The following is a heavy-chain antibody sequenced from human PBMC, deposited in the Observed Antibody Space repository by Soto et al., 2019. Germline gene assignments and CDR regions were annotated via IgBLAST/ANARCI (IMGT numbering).Heavy chain of an antibody. CDR1: GFTFSSYA. J-gene: IGHJ4*02. CDR2: ISGSGGST. Sequence: EVQLLESGGGLVQPGGSLRLSCAASGFTFSSYAMSWVRQAPGKGLEWVSAISGSGGSTYYADSVKGRFTISRDNSKNXLXXQMNSLRAEDTGVYYCAKVIYGSGSYYNVATLFDYWGQGTLVTVSS. CDR3: AKVIYGSGSYYNVATLFDY. V-gene: IGHV3-23*01. D-gene: IGHD3-10*01.